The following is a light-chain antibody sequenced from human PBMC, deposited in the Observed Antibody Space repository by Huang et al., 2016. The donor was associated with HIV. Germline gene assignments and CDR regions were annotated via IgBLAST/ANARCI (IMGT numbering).Light chain of an antibody. Sequence: DIQMTQSPSSLSASVGDRVTITCRASQSISSYLNWYQQKLGKAPKLLIYAASSLQSGVPSRFSGSGSWTDFTLTISSLQPEDFATYYCQQSYSTRYTFGQGTKLEIK. CDR2: AAS. CDR1: QSISSY. CDR3: QQSYSTRYT. J-gene: IGKJ2*01. V-gene: IGKV1-39*01.